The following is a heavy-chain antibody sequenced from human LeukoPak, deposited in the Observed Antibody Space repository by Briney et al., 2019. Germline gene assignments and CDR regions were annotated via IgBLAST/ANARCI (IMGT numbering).Heavy chain of an antibody. Sequence: GGSLRLSCAASGFSFSSYWMSWVRQAPGKGLEWVANIKQDGSEKYYVDSVKGRFTISRDNARNSLFLQMNSLRAEDTAVYYCTRDIAVAGTLDYWGQGTLVTASS. J-gene: IGHJ4*02. CDR2: IKQDGSEK. CDR3: TRDIAVAGTLDY. V-gene: IGHV3-7*01. D-gene: IGHD6-19*01. CDR1: GFSFSSYW.